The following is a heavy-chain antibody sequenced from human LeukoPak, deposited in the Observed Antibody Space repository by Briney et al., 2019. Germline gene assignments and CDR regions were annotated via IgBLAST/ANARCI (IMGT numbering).Heavy chain of an antibody. CDR2: ISYDGSNK. CDR1: GFNFSSYG. D-gene: IGHD3-10*01. J-gene: IGHJ4*02. Sequence: SGGSLRLSCAASGFNFSSYGMHWVRQAPGKGLDWVAVISYDGSNKYYADSVKGRFTISRDNSKNTLYLQMNSLRAEDTAVYYCAKTGSPKAYYGSGIDYWGQGTLVTVSS. CDR3: AKTGSPKAYYGSGIDY. V-gene: IGHV3-30*18.